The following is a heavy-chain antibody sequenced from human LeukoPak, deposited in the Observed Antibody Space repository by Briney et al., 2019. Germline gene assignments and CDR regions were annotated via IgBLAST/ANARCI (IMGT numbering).Heavy chain of an antibody. J-gene: IGHJ4*02. D-gene: IGHD6-19*01. CDR2: IYHSGST. CDR3: ARRAYSSAWPSLDY. V-gene: IGHV4-30-2*03. Sequence: SETLSLTCAVSGGSISSGGYSWSWIRQPPGKGLEWIGYIYHSGSTYYNPSLKSRVTISVDTSKNQFSLKLSSVTAADTAVYYCARRAYSSAWPSLDYWGQGTLVTVSS. CDR1: GGSISSGGYS.